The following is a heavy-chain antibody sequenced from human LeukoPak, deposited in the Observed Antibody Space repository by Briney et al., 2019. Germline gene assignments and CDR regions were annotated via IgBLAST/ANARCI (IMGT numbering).Heavy chain of an antibody. D-gene: IGHD6-13*01. J-gene: IGHJ4*02. CDR3: ARRGYSSSWYYFDY. V-gene: IGHV4-39*01. Sequence: SETLSLTCTVSGGSISSSSYYWGWLRQPPGKGLEWIGSIYYSGSTYYNPSLKSRVTISVDTSKNQFSLKLSSVTAADTAVYYCARRGYSSSWYYFDYWGQGTLVAVSS. CDR2: IYYSGST. CDR1: GGSISSSSYY.